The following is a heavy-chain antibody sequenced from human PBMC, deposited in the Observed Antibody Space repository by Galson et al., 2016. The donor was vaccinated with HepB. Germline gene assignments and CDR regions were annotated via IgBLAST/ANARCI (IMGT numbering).Heavy chain of an antibody. D-gene: IGHD1-26*01. CDR1: GFTFSTYS. CDR3: ARGERGSYNSGYFDY. V-gene: IGHV3-48*02. Sequence: SLRLSCAASGFTFSTYSMNWVRQAPGKGLEWVSYISSYSSTTHYADSVKGRFTISRDNAKNSLYLQMNSLRDEDTAVYYCARGERGSYNSGYFDYWGQGTLVPVSS. J-gene: IGHJ4*02. CDR2: ISSYSSTT.